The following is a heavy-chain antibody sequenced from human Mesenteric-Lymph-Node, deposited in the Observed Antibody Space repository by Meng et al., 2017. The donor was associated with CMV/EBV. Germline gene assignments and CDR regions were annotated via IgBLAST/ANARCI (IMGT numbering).Heavy chain of an antibody. J-gene: IGHJ4*02. CDR2: VYWDDDK. CDR1: GFSLSTSGVG. V-gene: IGHV2-5*02. D-gene: IGHD2-8*02. Sequence: SGFSLSTSGVGVAWIRQPPGKALGWLAVVYWDDDKRYNPSLKTRLSITKDNSKDQVVLTMTNMDPVDTATYFCAHDKVAVGTGYFDHWGQGTLVTVSS. CDR3: AHDKVAVGTGYFDH.